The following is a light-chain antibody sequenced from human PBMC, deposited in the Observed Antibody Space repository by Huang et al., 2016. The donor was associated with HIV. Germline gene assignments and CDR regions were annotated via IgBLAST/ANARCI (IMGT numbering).Light chain of an antibody. CDR3: QQRSDWPPWT. V-gene: IGKV3-11*01. Sequence: EIVLTQSPATLSLSPGERATLSCRASQSFRNYLAWYQQKPGQAPRLLSYDAAHRATGTPARFSGSGSGTDFTLTISSLEPEDFAVYYCQQRSDWPPWTFGQGTKVEIK. CDR1: QSFRNY. J-gene: IGKJ1*01. CDR2: DAA.